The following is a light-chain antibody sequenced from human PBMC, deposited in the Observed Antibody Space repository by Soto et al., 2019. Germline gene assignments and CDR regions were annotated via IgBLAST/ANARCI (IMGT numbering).Light chain of an antibody. Sequence: LTHPASVSWSPGQSITISCTGPSSDVVSYNLVSWYQQHPGKAPKLMIYEASKRPSGISNRFSGSKSGNAASLTISGLQAEDEADYYCFSYAGNSLNYVFGTGTKVTVL. CDR2: EAS. J-gene: IGLJ1*01. CDR1: SSDVVSYNL. CDR3: FSYAGNSLNYV. V-gene: IGLV2-23*01.